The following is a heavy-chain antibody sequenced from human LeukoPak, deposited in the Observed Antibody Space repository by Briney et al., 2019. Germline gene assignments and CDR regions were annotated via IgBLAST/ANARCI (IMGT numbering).Heavy chain of an antibody. D-gene: IGHD3-10*01. Sequence: GGSLRLSCAASGFTFGSFWMSWVRQAPGKGLEWVANINQDGSEKYYLESVKGRLTISRDNAKSSLYRQMSSLSAEDTAVYFCTRDGSGTMNYWGQGTLVTVSS. CDR3: TRDGSGTMNY. J-gene: IGHJ4*02. CDR2: INQDGSEK. CDR1: GFTFGSFW. V-gene: IGHV3-7*04.